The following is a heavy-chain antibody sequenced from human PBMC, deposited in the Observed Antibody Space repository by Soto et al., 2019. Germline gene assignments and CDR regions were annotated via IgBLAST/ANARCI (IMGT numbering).Heavy chain of an antibody. Sequence: QVLLQESGPGQVKPSETLSLTCTVSGGSIGSYHWSWVRQPPGKGLEWIASVYYTGTTNYNPSLGSRVTISIDAPGNRFSMEITSVTAADTAIYYCARDTVLTGMFDFWGPGTLVTVSS. CDR2: VYYTGTT. V-gene: IGHV4-59*01. J-gene: IGHJ4*02. CDR3: ARDTVLTGMFDF. CDR1: GGSIGSYH. D-gene: IGHD4-17*01.